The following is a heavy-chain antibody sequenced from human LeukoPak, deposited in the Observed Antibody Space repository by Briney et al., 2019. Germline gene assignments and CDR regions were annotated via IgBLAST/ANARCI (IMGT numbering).Heavy chain of an antibody. V-gene: IGHV4-39*07. CDR1: GGSISSSSYY. D-gene: IGHD3-9*01. J-gene: IGHJ4*02. CDR2: IYYSGRT. Sequence: SETLSLTCTVSGGSISSSSYYWGWIRQPPGKGLEWIGNIYYSGRTYYNPSLKSRVTISVDTSKNQFSLKLSSVTAADTAVYYCARGSHILTGYYNSPSHQYYFDYWGQGTLVTVSS. CDR3: ARGSHILTGYYNSPSHQYYFDY.